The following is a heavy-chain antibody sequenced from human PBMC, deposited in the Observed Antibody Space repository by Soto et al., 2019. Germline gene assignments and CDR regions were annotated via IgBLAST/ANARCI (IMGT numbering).Heavy chain of an antibody. J-gene: IGHJ4*02. V-gene: IGHV4-39*01. Sequence: QLQLQESGPGLVKPSETLSLTCTVSGGSISSSSYYWGWIRQPPGKGLEWIGSIYYSGSTYYNPSLTSRVPISVDTSKNQCSLKLSSVTAADTAVYYCAIESLTLYCSGGSCYSRYWGQGTLVTVSS. CDR3: AIESLTLYCSGGSCYSRY. CDR1: GGSISSSSYY. D-gene: IGHD2-15*01. CDR2: IYYSGST.